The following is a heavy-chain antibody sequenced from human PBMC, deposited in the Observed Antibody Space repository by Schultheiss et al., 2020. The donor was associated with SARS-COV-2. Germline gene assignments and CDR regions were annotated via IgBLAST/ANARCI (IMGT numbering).Heavy chain of an antibody. Sequence: SETLSLTCTVSGGSISSYYWSWIRQPPGKGLEWIGSIYHSGSTNYNPSLKSRVTISVDTSKNQFSLKLSSVTAADTAVYYCARVSDGYNPIFDYWGQGTLVTV. CDR2: IYHSGST. J-gene: IGHJ4*02. D-gene: IGHD5-24*01. CDR3: ARVSDGYNPIFDY. V-gene: IGHV4-59*01. CDR1: GGSISSYY.